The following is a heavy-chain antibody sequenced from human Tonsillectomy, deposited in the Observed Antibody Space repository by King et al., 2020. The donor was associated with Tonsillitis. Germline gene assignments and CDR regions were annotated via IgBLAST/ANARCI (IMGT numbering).Heavy chain of an antibody. CDR2: ISYDGTKK. Sequence: QVQLVESGGGVVQPGRSLRLSCAASGFTFNSFGMHWVRQAPGKGLEWVAVISYDGTKKIYADSVKGRFTVSRDNYKSTLYLQMNSLRAEDTAVYYCAKDYYGSGSYYPIDYWGQGTLVTVSS. CDR1: GFTFNSFG. CDR3: AKDYYGSGSYYPIDY. D-gene: IGHD3-10*01. V-gene: IGHV3-30*18. J-gene: IGHJ4*02.